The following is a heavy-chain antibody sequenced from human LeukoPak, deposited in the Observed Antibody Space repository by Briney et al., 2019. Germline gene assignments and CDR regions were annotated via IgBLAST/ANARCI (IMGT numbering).Heavy chain of an antibody. CDR2: ISGYNGNT. CDR3: ARDSSSIVFYDMDV. Sequence: ASVKVSCKASGYTFSSYDISWVRQAPGQGLEWMGWISGYNGNTNYAQKFQGRVTMTTDTSTTTAYMELRSLRSDDTAVYYCARDSSSIVFYDMDVWGQGTTVTVSS. J-gene: IGHJ6*02. CDR1: GYTFSSYD. D-gene: IGHD2-15*01. V-gene: IGHV1-18*01.